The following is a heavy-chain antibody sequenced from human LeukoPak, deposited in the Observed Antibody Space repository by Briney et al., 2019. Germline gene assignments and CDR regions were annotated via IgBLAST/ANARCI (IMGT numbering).Heavy chain of an antibody. Sequence: PSGTLSLTCTVSGGSISSSSHYWGWIRQPPGKGLEWIGSINYSGSTYYNPSLWSRVTISVDTSKNLFSLKLSSVTAADTAVYYCARLSSGSNQSHFDYWGQGTLVTVSS. CDR2: INYSGST. J-gene: IGHJ4*02. V-gene: IGHV4-39*02. CDR3: ARLSSGSNQSHFDY. CDR1: GGSISSSSHY. D-gene: IGHD3-10*01.